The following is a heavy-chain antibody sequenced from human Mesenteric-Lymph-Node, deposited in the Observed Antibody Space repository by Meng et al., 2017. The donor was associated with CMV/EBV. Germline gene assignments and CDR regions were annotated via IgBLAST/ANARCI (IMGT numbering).Heavy chain of an antibody. CDR2: TSASGGGT. CDR3: AKQDPGWFDP. J-gene: IGHJ5*02. V-gene: IGHV3-23*01. Sequence: SCAASGFIFSNYAMSWVRQAPGKGLEWVSATSASGGGTYYADSVKGRFTISRDNSKNTLYLQMNSLRVEDTAVYYCAKQDPGWFDPWGQGILVTVSS. CDR1: GFIFSNYA.